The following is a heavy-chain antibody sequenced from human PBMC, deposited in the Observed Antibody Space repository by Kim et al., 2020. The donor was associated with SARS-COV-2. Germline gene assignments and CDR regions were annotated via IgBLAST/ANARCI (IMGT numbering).Heavy chain of an antibody. D-gene: IGHD2-15*01. V-gene: IGHV3-13*01. CDR1: GFPFSTYD. CDR3: AVSYSGGNYRTFDS. CDR2: IGTLGDA. Sequence: GGSLRLSCVASGFPFSTYDMHWVRQGLGKGLEWVSGIGTLGDAYYGDSVRGRFTISRENDKSTFYLEMNNLRAGDTAVYYCAVSYSGGNYRTFDSWGQGTLVTVSS. J-gene: IGHJ4*02.